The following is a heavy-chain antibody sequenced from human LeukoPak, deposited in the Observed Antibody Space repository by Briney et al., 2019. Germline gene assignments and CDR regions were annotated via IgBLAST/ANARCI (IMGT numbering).Heavy chain of an antibody. J-gene: IGHJ6*02. CDR2: IYISGST. D-gene: IGHD3-22*01. CDR3: ARLPYYYDSPGMDV. CDR1: GGSVSSYS. V-gene: IGHV4-4*07. Sequence: SETLSLTCTVSGGSVSSYSWTWIRQPAGKGLEWIGRIYISGSTNYNPSLKSRATMSVDTSKNQFSLKLSSVTAADTAVYYCARLPYYYDSPGMDVWGQGPTVTVSS.